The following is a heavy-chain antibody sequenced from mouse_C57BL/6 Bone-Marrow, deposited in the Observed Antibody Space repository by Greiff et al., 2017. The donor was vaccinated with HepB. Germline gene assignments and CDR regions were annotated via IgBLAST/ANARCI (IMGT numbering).Heavy chain of an antibody. CDR3: ASTHSSGYGYFDY. D-gene: IGHD3-2*02. CDR2: IYPRSGNT. Sequence: VQLQQSGAELARPGASVKLSCKASGYTFTSYGISWVKQRTGQGLEWIGEIYPRSGNTYYNEKFKSKATLTVDTSSSTAYMQLSSLTSEDSAVYYCASTHSSGYGYFDYWGQGTTLTVSS. V-gene: IGHV1-81*01. J-gene: IGHJ2*01. CDR1: GYTFTSYG.